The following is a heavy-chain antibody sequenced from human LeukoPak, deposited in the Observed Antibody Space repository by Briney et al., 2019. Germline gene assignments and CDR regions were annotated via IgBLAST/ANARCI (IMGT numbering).Heavy chain of an antibody. J-gene: IGHJ6*03. CDR3: ARDWSYYYYMDV. CDR2: IKQDGSEK. Sequence: ETLSLTCTVSGYSISSGYYWGWIRQPPGKGLEWVANIKQDGSEKYYVDSVKGRFTISRDNAKNSLYLQMNSLRAEDTAVYYCARDWSYYYYMDVWGKGTTVTVSS. V-gene: IGHV3-7*01. CDR1: GYSISSGYY.